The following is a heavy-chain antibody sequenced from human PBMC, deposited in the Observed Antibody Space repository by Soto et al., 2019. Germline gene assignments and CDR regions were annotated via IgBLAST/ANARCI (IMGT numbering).Heavy chain of an antibody. CDR1: GFTFTNSW. V-gene: IGHV3-74*01. CDR2: IDGVGAGT. CDR3: TTFFEY. J-gene: IGHJ4*02. Sequence: EVQLVQSGGGSVQPGGSLRLSCAASGFTFTNSWMHWVRQVPGKGLVWVSRIDGVGAGTSYSDSVRGRFTISRDNAENMLYLHMNSLRAEDTAVYYCTTFFEYWGQGTLVTVSS.